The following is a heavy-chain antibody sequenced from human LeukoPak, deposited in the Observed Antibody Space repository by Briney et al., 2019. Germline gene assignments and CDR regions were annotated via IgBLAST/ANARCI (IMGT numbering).Heavy chain of an antibody. V-gene: IGHV1-2*02. CDR2: INPNSGGT. D-gene: IGHD5-12*01. CDR1: GYTFTGYY. J-gene: IGHJ4*02. CDR3: ARDPSGYDSFDY. Sequence: ASVKVSCKASGYTFTGYYMHWVRQAPGQGLEWMGWINPNSGGTNYAQKLQGRVTMTTDTSTSTAYMELRSLRSDDTAVYYCARDPSGYDSFDYWGQGTLVTVSS.